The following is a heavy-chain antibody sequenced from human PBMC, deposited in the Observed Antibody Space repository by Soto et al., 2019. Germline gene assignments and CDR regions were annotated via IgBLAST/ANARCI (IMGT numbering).Heavy chain of an antibody. Sequence: PSETLSLTCTVSGGSISSSSYYWAWIRQPPGKGLEWIGSVYYSGSTYYNPSLKSRITTSLDTSKNQFSLKLTSVTAADTAMYYCVRQFNSYDYCGHGTLVTVSS. J-gene: IGHJ4*01. V-gene: IGHV4-39*01. CDR1: GGSISSSSYY. CDR3: VRQFNSYDY. CDR2: VYYSGST.